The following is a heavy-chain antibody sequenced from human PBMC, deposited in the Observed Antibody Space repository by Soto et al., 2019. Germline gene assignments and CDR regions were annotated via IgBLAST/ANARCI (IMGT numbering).Heavy chain of an antibody. CDR3: ARDRNSVTRGLFYYYGMDV. V-gene: IGHV1-69*01. J-gene: IGHJ6*02. Sequence: QVQLGQSGAEVKKPGSSVKVSCKASGGTFSSYAVSWVRQAPGQGLEWMGGIIPVFGTPNFAQKFPGRVTITADDSTSTAYMELSSLTSEDTAVYYCARDRNSVTRGLFYYYGMDVWGQGTTVTVSS. CDR1: GGTFSSYA. CDR2: IIPVFGTP. D-gene: IGHD4-17*01.